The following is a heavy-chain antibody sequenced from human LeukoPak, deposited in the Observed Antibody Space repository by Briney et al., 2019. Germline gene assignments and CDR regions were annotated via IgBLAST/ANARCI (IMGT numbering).Heavy chain of an antibody. J-gene: IGHJ4*02. D-gene: IGHD6-19*01. CDR2: INSDGSST. Sequence: SGGSLRLSCAASGFTFSSYWMHWVRQAPGKGLVWVSRINSDGSSTSYADSVKGRFTISRDNAKNTLYLQMNSLRAEDTAFYYCAKEGDIAVAGSLDYWGQGTLVTVSS. CDR1: GFTFSSYW. V-gene: IGHV3-74*01. CDR3: AKEGDIAVAGSLDY.